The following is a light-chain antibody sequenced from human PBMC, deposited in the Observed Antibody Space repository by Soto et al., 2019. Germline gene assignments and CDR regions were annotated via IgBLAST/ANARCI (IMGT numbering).Light chain of an antibody. J-gene: IGLJ2*01. V-gene: IGLV2-11*01. CDR3: CSYADTYTSVV. CDR1: SSDVGGYNY. CDR2: DVS. Sequence: QSVLTQPRSVSGSPGQSVTISCTGTSSDVGGYNYVSWYQHHPGKAPKLMIYDVSKRPSGVPDHFSGSKSGNTASLTISGLQPEDEADYYCCSYADTYTSVVFGGGTKLTVL.